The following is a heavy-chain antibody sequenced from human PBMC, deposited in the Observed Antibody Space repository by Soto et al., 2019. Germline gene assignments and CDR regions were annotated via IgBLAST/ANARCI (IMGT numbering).Heavy chain of an antibody. D-gene: IGHD3-3*01. CDR3: ARGAGFWSGYYTERRTYFDY. Sequence: WETVSLTCAVYGGSFSGYYWSWIRQPPGKGLEWIGEINHSGSTNYNPSLKSRVTISVDTSKNQFSLKLSSVTAADTAVYYCARGAGFWSGYYTERRTYFDYWGQGTLVTVSS. J-gene: IGHJ4*02. CDR1: GGSFSGYY. CDR2: INHSGST. V-gene: IGHV4-34*01.